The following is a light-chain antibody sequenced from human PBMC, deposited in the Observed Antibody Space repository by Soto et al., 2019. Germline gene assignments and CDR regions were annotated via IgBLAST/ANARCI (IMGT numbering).Light chain of an antibody. J-gene: IGKJ4*01. CDR2: DAS. CDR1: QSAISN. Sequence: EIVMTQSPSTLSVSPWERFTLSFMASQSAISNLAWYQQKPGQTPRLLIYDASTRATDIPARFSSSGSGTDFTLTISSLLSEDFAVYYCHQYYKWPLTFGGGTKVDI. CDR3: HQYYKWPLT. V-gene: IGKV3-15*01.